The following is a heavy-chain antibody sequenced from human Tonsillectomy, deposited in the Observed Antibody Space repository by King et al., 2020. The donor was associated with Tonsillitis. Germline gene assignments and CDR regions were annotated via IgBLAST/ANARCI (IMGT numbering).Heavy chain of an antibody. CDR2: ISRSGGAR. CDR1: GFTFNNYA. Sequence: VQLVESGGRLVQPGGSLRLSCAGSGFTFNNYAMSWVRQAPGKGLEWVSGISRSGGARFYAPSVKGRFTISRDNFENTLFLQMSSLRVEDTSLYYCARYREYDTSGPALWGRGTLVTVSS. V-gene: IGHV3-23*04. CDR3: ARYREYDTSGPAL. J-gene: IGHJ2*01. D-gene: IGHD2/OR15-2a*01.